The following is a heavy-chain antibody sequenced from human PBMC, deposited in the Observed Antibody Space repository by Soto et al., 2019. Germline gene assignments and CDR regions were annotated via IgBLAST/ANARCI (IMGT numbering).Heavy chain of an antibody. CDR3: AAASGYNWNYPGYYYGMDV. D-gene: IGHD1-7*01. Sequence: SVKVSCKASGFTFTSSAVQWVRQARGQRLEWIGWIVVGSGNTNYAQKFQERVTITRDMSTSTAYMELSSLRSEDTAVYYCAAASGYNWNYPGYYYGMDVWGQGTTVTVSS. CDR1: GFTFTSSA. CDR2: IVVGSGNT. V-gene: IGHV1-58*01. J-gene: IGHJ6*02.